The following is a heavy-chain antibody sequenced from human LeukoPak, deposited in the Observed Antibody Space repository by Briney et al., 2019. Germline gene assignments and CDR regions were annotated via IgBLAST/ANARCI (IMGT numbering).Heavy chain of an antibody. Sequence: PSETLSLTCTVSGGSISSGDYYWSWIRQPPGKGLEWIGYIYYRGSTYYNPSLKSRVTISVDTSKNQFSLKLSSVTAADTAVYYCARESRNDYGDYYFDYWGQGTLVTVSS. CDR3: ARESRNDYGDYYFDY. V-gene: IGHV4-30-4*01. CDR2: IYYRGST. J-gene: IGHJ4*02. CDR1: GGSISSGDYY. D-gene: IGHD4-17*01.